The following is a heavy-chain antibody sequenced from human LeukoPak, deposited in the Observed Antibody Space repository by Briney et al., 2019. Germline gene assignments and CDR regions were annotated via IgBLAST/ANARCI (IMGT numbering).Heavy chain of an antibody. CDR2: IYYSGST. J-gene: IGHJ6*03. V-gene: IGHV4-38-2*01. Sequence: PGGSLRLSCAASGFTFSDYYMSWIRQPPGKGLEWIGSIYYSGSTYYNPSLKSRVTISVDTSKNQFSLKLSSVTAADTAVYYCAKKTWEQTPYYYYMDVWGKGTTVTVSS. D-gene: IGHD1-26*01. CDR3: AKKTWEQTPYYYYMDV. CDR1: GFTFSDYY.